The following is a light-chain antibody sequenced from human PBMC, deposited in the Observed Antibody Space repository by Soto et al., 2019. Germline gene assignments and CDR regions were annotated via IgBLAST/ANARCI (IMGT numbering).Light chain of an antibody. J-gene: IGLJ1*01. CDR2: VNSDGRH. V-gene: IGLV4-69*01. Sequence: QLVLTQSPSASASLGASVKLTCTLSSGHTSYAIAWLQQQPEKGPRYLMKVNSDGRHSKGDGTPDRFSGSSSGAERYLTISSLPSEDEADYFCQTWDIGIQVFGTGTKLTVL. CDR3: QTWDIGIQV. CDR1: SGHTSYA.